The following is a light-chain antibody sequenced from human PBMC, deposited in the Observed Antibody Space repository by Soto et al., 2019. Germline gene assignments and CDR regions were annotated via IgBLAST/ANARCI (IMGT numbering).Light chain of an antibody. CDR2: DVS. Sequence: QSVLTQPASVSGSPGQSITISCTGTSSDVGNYNFVSWYQQHPDKAPKLIIHDVSNRPSGVSNRFSGSKSGNTASLTISGLQTDDEADYYCSSYSDTHTRVFGTGTKVTV. CDR1: SSDVGNYNF. J-gene: IGLJ1*01. CDR3: SSYSDTHTRV. V-gene: IGLV2-14*01.